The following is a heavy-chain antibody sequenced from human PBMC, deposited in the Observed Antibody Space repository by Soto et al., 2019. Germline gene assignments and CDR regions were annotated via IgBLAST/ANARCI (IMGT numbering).Heavy chain of an antibody. CDR3: AKRFRFSGYDYYYYYYMDV. Sequence: GSLSLSCAASGFTFSSYAMSWVRQAPGKGLEWVSAISGSGGSTYYADSVKGRFTISRDNSKNTLYLQMNSLRAEDTAVYYCAKRFRFSGYDYYYYYYMDVWGKGTTVTVSS. CDR2: ISGSGGST. D-gene: IGHD5-12*01. CDR1: GFTFSSYA. V-gene: IGHV3-23*01. J-gene: IGHJ6*03.